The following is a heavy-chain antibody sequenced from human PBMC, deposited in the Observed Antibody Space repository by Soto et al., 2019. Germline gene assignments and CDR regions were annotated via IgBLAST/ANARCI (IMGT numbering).Heavy chain of an antibody. Sequence: GGSLRLSCAATGFTFSSYSMNWVRQAPGKGLEWVSSISSSSNYIYYTDSMKGRFTISRDNAKNSLYLHMNSLRAEDTAVYYCARGGCGGFVGGGWYFDLWGRGTLVTVS. J-gene: IGHJ2*01. V-gene: IGHV3-21*01. D-gene: IGHD1-26*01. CDR1: GFTFSSYS. CDR3: ARGGCGGFVGGGWYFDL. CDR2: ISSSSNYI.